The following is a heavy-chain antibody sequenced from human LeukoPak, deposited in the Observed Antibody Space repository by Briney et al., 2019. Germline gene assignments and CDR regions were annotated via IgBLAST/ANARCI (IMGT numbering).Heavy chain of an antibody. J-gene: IGHJ3*02. V-gene: IGHV4-39*07. Sequence: PSETLSLTCTVSGGSISSSSYYWGWIRQPPGKGLEWIGSIYYSGSAYQDPSLKSRVTISLDTSKNQFSLRLRSVTAADTAVYYCARDTRVGAFDSWGQGTMVAVSS. D-gene: IGHD1-26*01. CDR3: ARDTRVGAFDS. CDR1: GGSISSSSYY. CDR2: IYYSGSA.